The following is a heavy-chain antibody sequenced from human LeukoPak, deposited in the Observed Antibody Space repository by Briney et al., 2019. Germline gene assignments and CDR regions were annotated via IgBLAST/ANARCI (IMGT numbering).Heavy chain of an antibody. CDR3: AGGGTMIRGVPDY. D-gene: IGHD3-10*01. CDR2: IIPILGIA. V-gene: IGHV1-69*04. J-gene: IGHJ4*02. Sequence: SVKVSCKASGGTFSSYAISWVRQAPGQGLEWMGRIIPILGIANYAQKFQGRVTITADKSTSTAYMELSSLRSEDTAVYYCAGGGTMIRGVPDYWGQRTLVTVSS. CDR1: GGTFSSYA.